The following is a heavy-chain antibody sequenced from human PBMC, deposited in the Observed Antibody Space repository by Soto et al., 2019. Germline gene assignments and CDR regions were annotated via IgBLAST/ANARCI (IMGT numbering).Heavy chain of an antibody. V-gene: IGHV1-3*01. CDR2: INAGNGNT. Sequence: ASVKVSCKASGYTFTSYDMHWVRQAPGQRLEWMGWINAGNGNTKYSQKFQGRVTITRDTSASTAYMELSSLRSEDTAVYYCATDRGGYCSGGSCSEAWFDPWGQGTLVTVSS. CDR3: ATDRGGYCSGGSCSEAWFDP. D-gene: IGHD2-15*01. J-gene: IGHJ5*02. CDR1: GYTFTSYD.